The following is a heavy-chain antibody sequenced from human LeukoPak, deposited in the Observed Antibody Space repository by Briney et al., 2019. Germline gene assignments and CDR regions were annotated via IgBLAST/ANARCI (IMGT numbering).Heavy chain of an antibody. Sequence: GGSLRLSCSASGFTFSTYSMNWVRQAPGKGLEWVSYISSSSSTIYYADSVKGRFTISRDNAKNSLYLQMNSLRAEDTAVYYCARGSTYYDSSGQVPFDYWGQGTLVTVSS. V-gene: IGHV3-48*01. CDR1: GFTFSTYS. CDR2: ISSSSSTI. D-gene: IGHD3-22*01. J-gene: IGHJ4*02. CDR3: ARGSTYYDSSGQVPFDY.